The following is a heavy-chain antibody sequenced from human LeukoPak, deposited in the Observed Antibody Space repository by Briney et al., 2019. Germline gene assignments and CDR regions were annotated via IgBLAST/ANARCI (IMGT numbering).Heavy chain of an antibody. CDR3: ARGVSGWPYYLDF. J-gene: IGHJ4*02. V-gene: IGHV3-23*01. D-gene: IGHD5-24*01. CDR2: ITGSDGDS. Sequence: GGSLRLTCAASGYTFDSYTMVWVRQAPGTGLEWVSAITGSDGDSYHADSVKGRFTVSRDNSKNTLFLQINSLRVEDTALYYCARGVSGWPYYLDFWGQGTLVTVSS. CDR1: GYTFDSYT.